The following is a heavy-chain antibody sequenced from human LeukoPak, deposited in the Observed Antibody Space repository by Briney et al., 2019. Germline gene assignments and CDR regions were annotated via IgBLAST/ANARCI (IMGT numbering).Heavy chain of an antibody. CDR3: ATILQSEYTYGHPFHY. D-gene: IGHD5-18*01. Sequence: SVKVSCKASGGTFSSYAISWVRQAPGQGLEWMGGIIPIFGTANYAQKFQGRVTITADESTSTAYMELSSLRSEDTAVYYCATILQSEYTYGHPFHYWGQGTLVTVSS. J-gene: IGHJ4*02. V-gene: IGHV1-69*01. CDR1: GGTFSSYA. CDR2: IIPIFGTA.